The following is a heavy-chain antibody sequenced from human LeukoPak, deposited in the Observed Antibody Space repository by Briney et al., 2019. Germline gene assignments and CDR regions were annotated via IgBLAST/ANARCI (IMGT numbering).Heavy chain of an antibody. CDR2: IWYDGSNQ. CDR1: GFTFSSYG. J-gene: IGHJ6*02. D-gene: IGHD3-3*01. V-gene: IGHV3-33*06. CDR3: AKALRFLEWSQYGMDV. Sequence: PGTSLRLSCAASGFTFSSYGMHWVRQAPGKGLEWVALIWYDGSNQYYADSVKGRFTISRDNSKNTVYLQMNSLRAEDTAVYYCAKALRFLEWSQYGMDVWGQGTTVTVSS.